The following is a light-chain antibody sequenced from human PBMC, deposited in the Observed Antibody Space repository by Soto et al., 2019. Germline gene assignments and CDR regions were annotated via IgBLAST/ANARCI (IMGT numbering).Light chain of an antibody. CDR3: MRGTPC. J-gene: IGKJ3*01. V-gene: IGKV2-30*01. CDR2: KVS. Sequence: DVVMTQSPLSLPVTLGQPASISCRSSQSLVYSDGNTYLNWFQQRPGQSPRRLIYKVSNRDSGGRDIFNGRGSGLDFALKISRVEAEDVGFYYFMRGTPCFGPVTKEDIK. CDR1: QSLVYSDGNTY.